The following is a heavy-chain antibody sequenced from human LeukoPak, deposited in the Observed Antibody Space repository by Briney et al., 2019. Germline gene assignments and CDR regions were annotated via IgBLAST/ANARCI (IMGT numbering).Heavy chain of an antibody. D-gene: IGHD3-22*01. V-gene: IGHV1-2*02. J-gene: IGHJ4*02. CDR1: GYTFTDYY. CDR3: AREYYDSSAYNQEAIDY. Sequence: ASVKVSCKASGYTFTDYYMHWVRQAPGQGLEWLGWINPNSGGTNYAQKFQGRVTMTRDTSISTAYMELSRLRSDDTAVCYCAREYYDSSAYNQEAIDYWGQGTLVTVSS. CDR2: INPNSGGT.